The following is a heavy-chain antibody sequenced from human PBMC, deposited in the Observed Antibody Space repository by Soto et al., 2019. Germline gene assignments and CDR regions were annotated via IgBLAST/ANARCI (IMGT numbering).Heavy chain of an antibody. V-gene: IGHV3-30-3*01. Sequence: PGGSLRLSCEGSGFTFSRHALHWVRQAPGKGLEWVAVVSKDGSVKYWIESVKGRFTLSRDNSKNTLYLEMNSLRPEDTGVYYCVRSRSGAVADSFDLWGQGTLVTVSS. D-gene: IGHD3-10*01. CDR1: GFTFSRHA. CDR2: VSKDGSVK. J-gene: IGHJ4*02. CDR3: VRSRSGAVADSFDL.